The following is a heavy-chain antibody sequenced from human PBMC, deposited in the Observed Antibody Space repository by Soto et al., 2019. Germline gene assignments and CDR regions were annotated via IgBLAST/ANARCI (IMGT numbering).Heavy chain of an antibody. CDR3: ARTAAAGKYYYGVDV. J-gene: IGHJ6*02. D-gene: IGHD6-13*01. CDR2: IYPGDSDT. CDR1: GYSFSNYW. V-gene: IGHV5-51*01. Sequence: GESLKISCKGSGYSFSNYWIGWVRQMPGKGLEWMGIIYPGDSDTTYSPSFQGQVTISADKSFSTAYLQWSSLKAPDTAMYYCARTAAAGKYYYGVDVWGQGTTVTVSS.